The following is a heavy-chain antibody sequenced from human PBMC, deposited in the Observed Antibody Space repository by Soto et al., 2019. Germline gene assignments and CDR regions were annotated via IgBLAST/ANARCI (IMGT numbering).Heavy chain of an antibody. CDR2: IKSKSDGGTP. V-gene: IGHV3-15*07. CDR1: GFSISSAY. J-gene: IGHJ4*02. Sequence: GALRLSCTASGFSISSAYMILVRQAPGKGLEWVGRIKSKSDGGTPDYAAPVTGRFTISRDESHNTLYLQMSSLKTDDTAVYFCAASVVTPGAFDYWGQGILVTVSS. CDR3: AASVVTPGAFDY. D-gene: IGHD2-8*02.